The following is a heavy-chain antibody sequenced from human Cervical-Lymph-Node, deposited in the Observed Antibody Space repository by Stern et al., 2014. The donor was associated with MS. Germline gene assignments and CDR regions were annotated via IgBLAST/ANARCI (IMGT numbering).Heavy chain of an antibody. J-gene: IGHJ6*02. CDR3: ARDGRHTNNYGLDV. CDR2: IIPIIGTA. Sequence: QVQLMQSGAEVKKPGSSVKVSCQASGGNFNVYAINWLRQAPGQGLEWMGGIIPIIGTAHSAQKFQGRVTITADASPRTSTMQLSSLRSNDTAVYYCARDGRHTNNYGLDVWGQGTTVTVSS. CDR1: GGNFNVYA. V-gene: IGHV1-69*01.